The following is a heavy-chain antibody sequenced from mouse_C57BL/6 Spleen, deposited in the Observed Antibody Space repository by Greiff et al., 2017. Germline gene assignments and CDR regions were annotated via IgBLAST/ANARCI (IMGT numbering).Heavy chain of an antibody. CDR1: GYSFTSYY. D-gene: IGHD6-1*01. V-gene: IGHV1-66*01. CDR2: IYPGSGNT. Sequence: VKLQESGPELVKPGASVKISCKASGYSFTSYYIHWVKQRPGQGLEWIGWIYPGSGNTKYNEKFKGKATLTADTSSSTAYMQLSSLTSEDSAVYYCAKRQPLYAMDYWGQGTSVTVSS. J-gene: IGHJ4*01. CDR3: AKRQPLYAMDY.